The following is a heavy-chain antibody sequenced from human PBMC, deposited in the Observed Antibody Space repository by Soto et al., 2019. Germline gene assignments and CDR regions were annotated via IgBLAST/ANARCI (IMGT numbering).Heavy chain of an antibody. V-gene: IGHV1-18*01. D-gene: IGHD3-10*01. J-gene: IGHJ4*02. CDR1: GYTFTSYG. CDR3: ASFDLYYYGSGSYYKGPFDY. CDR2: ISAYNGNT. Sequence: QVQLVQSGAEVKKPGASVKVSCKASGYTFTSYGISWVRQAPGQGLEWMGWISAYNGNTNYAQKLQGRVTMTTDTSMSTAYMELRSLRSDYTAVYYCASFDLYYYGSGSYYKGPFDYWGQGTLVTVSS.